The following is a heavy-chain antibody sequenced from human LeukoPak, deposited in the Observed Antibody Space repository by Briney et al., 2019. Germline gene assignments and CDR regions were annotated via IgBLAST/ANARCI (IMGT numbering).Heavy chain of an antibody. CDR1: DGSISSSSYY. V-gene: IGHV4-39*01. CDR2: IYYSGST. Sequence: SETLSLTCTVSDGSISSSSYYWGWTRQPPGKGLEWIGSIYYSGSTYYNPSLKSRVTISVDTSKNQFSLKLSSVTAADTAVYYCARHHYYGSGSYPYNWFDPWGQGTLVTVSS. CDR3: ARHHYYGSGSYPYNWFDP. J-gene: IGHJ5*02. D-gene: IGHD3-10*01.